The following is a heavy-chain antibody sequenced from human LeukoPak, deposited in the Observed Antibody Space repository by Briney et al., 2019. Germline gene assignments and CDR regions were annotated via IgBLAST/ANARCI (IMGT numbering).Heavy chain of an antibody. CDR1: GFTFSSYE. Sequence: GGSLRLSCVASGFTFSSYEMNWVRQAPGKGLEWVSSINSTSSYIYYADSVKGRFTISRDNAKNSVYLQMNSLRAEDTAVYYCARDALAYCGGDCLYQFDSWGQGTLVTVSS. V-gene: IGHV3-21*01. D-gene: IGHD2-21*02. CDR3: ARDALAYCGGDCLYQFDS. J-gene: IGHJ4*02. CDR2: INSTSSYI.